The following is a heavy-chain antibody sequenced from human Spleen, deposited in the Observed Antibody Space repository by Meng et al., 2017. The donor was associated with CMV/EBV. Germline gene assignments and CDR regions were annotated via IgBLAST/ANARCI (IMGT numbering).Heavy chain of an antibody. V-gene: IGHV3-48*03. CDR1: GFTFSSYE. J-gene: IGHJ4*02. CDR2: IGSSGGTI. CDR3: ASGKSWWRY. D-gene: IGHD2-15*01. Sequence: GESLKISCAASGFTFSSYEMNWVRQAPGKGLEWVSYIGSSGGTIHYAASVKGRFTISRDNAKNSLDLRMNSLRVEDTGVYYCASGKSWWRYWGQGTLVTVSS.